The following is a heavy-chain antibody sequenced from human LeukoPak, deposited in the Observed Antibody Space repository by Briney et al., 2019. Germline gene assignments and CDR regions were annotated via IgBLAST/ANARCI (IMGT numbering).Heavy chain of an antibody. D-gene: IGHD6-13*01. V-gene: IGHV3-48*03. J-gene: IGHJ4*02. CDR3: ATTAAGQIAFGY. CDR1: GFTFSSYE. CDR2: ISSSGSTI. Sequence: GGSLRLSCAASGFTFSSYEMNWVRQAPGKGPEWVSYISSSGSTIYYADSVKGRFTISRDNAKNSLYLQMNSLRAEDTAVYYCATTAAGQIAFGYWGQGTLVTVSS.